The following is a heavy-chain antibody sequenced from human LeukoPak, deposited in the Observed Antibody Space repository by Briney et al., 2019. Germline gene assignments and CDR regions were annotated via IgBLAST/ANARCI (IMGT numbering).Heavy chain of an antibody. Sequence: GESLEISCKGSGYSFINYWIGWVRQLPGKGLEWMGIIYPGDSDTRYSPSFQGQVTISDDKSISTAYLQWSSLKASDTAMYYCAYSGTYYNPPFQYWGQGTLVTVSS. CDR3: AYSGTYYNPPFQY. CDR2: IYPGDSDT. V-gene: IGHV5-51*01. CDR1: GYSFINYW. J-gene: IGHJ4*02. D-gene: IGHD3-10*01.